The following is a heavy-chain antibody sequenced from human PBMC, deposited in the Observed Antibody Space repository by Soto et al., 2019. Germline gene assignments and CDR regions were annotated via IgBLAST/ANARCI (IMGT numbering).Heavy chain of an antibody. V-gene: IGHV1-69*13. D-gene: IGHD3-3*01. CDR3: ARVPFGFWGGIYYYYYVMDF. J-gene: IGHJ6*02. CDR2: IIPIFGTA. CDR1: RGALRSNA. Sequence: TSVKASCKASRGALRSNAMSSVQQATGKGIEWMGGIIPIFGTANYAQKFQGRVTITADESTSTAYMELSSLRSEDTAVYYCARVPFGFWGGIYYYYYVMDFWGQGTTVTVS.